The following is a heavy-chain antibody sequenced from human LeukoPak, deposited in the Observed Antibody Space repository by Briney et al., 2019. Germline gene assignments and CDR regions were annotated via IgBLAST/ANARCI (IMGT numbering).Heavy chain of an antibody. CDR3: ARGLSYGDTPFDY. D-gene: IGHD4-17*01. Sequence: PSETLSLTCAVYGGSFSGYYWSWIRQPPGKGLEWIGEINHSGSTNYNPSLKSRVTISVDTSKNQFSLKLSSVTAADTAVYYCARGLSYGDTPFDYWGQGTLVTVSS. CDR1: GGSFSGYY. V-gene: IGHV4-34*01. J-gene: IGHJ4*02. CDR2: INHSGST.